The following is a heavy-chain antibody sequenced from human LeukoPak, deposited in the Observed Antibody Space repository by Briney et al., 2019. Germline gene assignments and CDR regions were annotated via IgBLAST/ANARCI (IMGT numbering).Heavy chain of an antibody. CDR2: FDPEDGET. CDR3: ATASTYGSGSYWGY. V-gene: IGHV1-24*01. Sequence: ASAKVSCKVSGYTLTELSMHWVRQAPGKGLEWMGSFDPEDGETIYAQKFQGRVTMTEDTSTDTAYMELSSLRSEDTAVYYCATASTYGSGSYWGYWGQGTLVTVSS. CDR1: GYTLTELS. J-gene: IGHJ4*02. D-gene: IGHD3-10*01.